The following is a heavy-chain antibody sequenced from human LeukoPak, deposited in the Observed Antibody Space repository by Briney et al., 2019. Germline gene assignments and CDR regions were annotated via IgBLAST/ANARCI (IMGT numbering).Heavy chain of an antibody. CDR3: AKGRDGYNHNFDY. V-gene: IGHV3-23*01. CDR2: ISGSGVST. CDR1: GFSFNYYV. D-gene: IGHD5-24*01. Sequence: TGGSLRLSCAASGFSFNYYVVSWVRQAPGKGLEWVSAISGSGVSTYYADSMKGRFAVSRDNSKNTLYLQMNSLRAEDTAVYYCAKGRDGYNHNFDYWGQGTLVTVSS. J-gene: IGHJ4*02.